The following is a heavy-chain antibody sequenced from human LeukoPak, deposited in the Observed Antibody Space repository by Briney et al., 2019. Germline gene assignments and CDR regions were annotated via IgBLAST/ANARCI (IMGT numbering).Heavy chain of an antibody. V-gene: IGHV4-30-4*08. CDR3: TRTKGLEGGDDY. CDR2: IYYNGRA. D-gene: IGHD2-8*01. CDR1: GGSISSGDYY. J-gene: IGHJ4*02. Sequence: SQTLSLTCTVSGGSISSGDYYWSWIRQPPGKGLEWIGYIYYNGRAYYNPSLNSRVSISVDTSKNHFSLKVISVTAADTAVYYCTRTKGLEGGDDYWGQGTLVTVSS.